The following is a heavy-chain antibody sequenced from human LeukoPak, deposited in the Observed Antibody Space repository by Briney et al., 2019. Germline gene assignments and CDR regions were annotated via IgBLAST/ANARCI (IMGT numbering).Heavy chain of an antibody. CDR1: GGRISNNNYY. CDR2: IYYSGSP. V-gene: IGHV4-39*01. J-gene: IGHJ4*02. Sequence: SETLSLTCTVSGGRISNNNYYWACIPQPPGKGLECIGSIYYSGSPYYNPPLKSRVTISVDTSKNQFSLRLSSVTAADTAVYYRARHYASGWDFDYWGQGTLVTVSS. D-gene: IGHD6-19*01. CDR3: ARHYASGWDFDY.